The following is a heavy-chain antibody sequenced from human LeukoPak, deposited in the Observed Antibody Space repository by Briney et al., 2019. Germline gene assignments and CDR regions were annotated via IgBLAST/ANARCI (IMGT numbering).Heavy chain of an antibody. Sequence: SETLSLTCTVSGGSISSGNYYWSWIRQPPGKGLEWIGNIYYSGSTDYNPSLKSRVTISVDTSKNQFSLKLSSVTAADTAVYYCARHRSSGWGVWYFDLWGRGTLVTVSS. CDR3: ARHRSSGWGVWYFDL. CDR1: GGSISSGNYY. CDR2: IYYSGST. V-gene: IGHV4-30-4*01. J-gene: IGHJ2*01. D-gene: IGHD6-19*01.